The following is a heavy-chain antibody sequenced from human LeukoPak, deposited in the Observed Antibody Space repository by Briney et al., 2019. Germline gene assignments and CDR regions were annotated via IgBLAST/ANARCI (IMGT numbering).Heavy chain of an antibody. CDR3: ARREGYGGYAYGMDV. D-gene: IGHD5-12*01. CDR1: GFTFSSYS. CDR2: ISSSSSYI. V-gene: IGHV3-21*01. Sequence: PGGSLRLSCAASGFTFSSYSMNWVRQAPGRGLEWVSSISSSSSYIYYADSVKGRFTISRDNAKNSLYLQMNSLRAEDTAVYYCARREGYGGYAYGMDVWGQGTTVTVSS. J-gene: IGHJ6*02.